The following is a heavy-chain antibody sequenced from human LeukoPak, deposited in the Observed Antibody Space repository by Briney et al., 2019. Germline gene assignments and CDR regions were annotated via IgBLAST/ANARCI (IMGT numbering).Heavy chain of an antibody. V-gene: IGHV3-23*01. D-gene: IGHD2-2*01. CDR2: ISGSGGST. Sequence: GGSLRLSCAASGFTFSSYAMNWVRQAPGKGLEWVSAISGSGGSTYYADSVKGRFTISRDNSKNTLYLQMNSPTAEDAAVYYCAKDGAYCSNTSCFPGMGAQGTLVTASS. CDR3: AKDGAYCSNTSCFPGM. CDR1: GFTFSSYA. J-gene: IGHJ4*02.